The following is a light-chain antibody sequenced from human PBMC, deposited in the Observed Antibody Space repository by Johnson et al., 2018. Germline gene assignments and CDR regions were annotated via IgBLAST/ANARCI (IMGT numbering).Light chain of an antibody. V-gene: IGLV1-51*02. CDR2: ENN. CDR1: SSNIGNNY. Sequence: SVLTQPPSVSAAPGQKVTISCSGSSSNIGNNYVSWYQPLPGTAPKLLIYENNKRPPGIPDRFPGSKSGTSATLGITGLQTGDEADYYCGTLDSSLSAGKVFGTVTKVTVL. CDR3: GTLDSSLSAGKV. J-gene: IGLJ1*01.